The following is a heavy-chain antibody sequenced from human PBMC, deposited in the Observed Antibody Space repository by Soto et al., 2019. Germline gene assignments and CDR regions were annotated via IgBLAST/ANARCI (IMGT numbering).Heavy chain of an antibody. CDR1: GFTAGSYA. CDR3: STRPGATVVTPRLLY. Sequence: GGSLRLSCAASGFTAGSYAMTWVRQAPGKGLEWVSGSSGSGDETYYADSVKGRFTVSRDNSKNTLYLQMNSLRAEDTALYYCSTRPGATVVTPRLLYWGHGALDTAST. V-gene: IGHV3-23*01. D-gene: IGHD4-17*01. J-gene: IGHJ4*01. CDR2: SSGSGDET.